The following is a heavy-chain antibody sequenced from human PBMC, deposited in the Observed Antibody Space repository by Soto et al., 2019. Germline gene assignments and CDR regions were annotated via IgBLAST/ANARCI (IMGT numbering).Heavy chain of an antibody. Sequence: GGSLRLSCAASGFTFSSYSMNWVRQAPGKGLEWVSSISSSSYIYYADSVKGRFTIYRDNAKNSLYLQMNSLRAEDTAVYYCARDIAVGGYYYGMDVWGQGTTVTVSS. V-gene: IGHV3-21*01. CDR2: ISSSSYI. CDR3: ARDIAVGGYYYGMDV. CDR1: GFTFSSYS. J-gene: IGHJ6*02. D-gene: IGHD6-19*01.